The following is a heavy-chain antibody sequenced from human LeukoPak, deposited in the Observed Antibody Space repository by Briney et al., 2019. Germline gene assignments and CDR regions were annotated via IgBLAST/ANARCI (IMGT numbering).Heavy chain of an antibody. D-gene: IGHD3-22*01. CDR3: ARLKRDYYDSSGLVFFDY. V-gene: IGHV4-39*02. CDR1: GGSISSRSYY. CDR2: IYYSGST. J-gene: IGHJ4*02. Sequence: SETLSLTCTVSGGSISSRSYYWGWIRQPPGKGLEWIGSIYYSGSTYYNPSLKSRVTISVDTSKNHFSLRLSSVTAADTAVYNCARLKRDYYDSSGLVFFDYWGQGTLVTVSS.